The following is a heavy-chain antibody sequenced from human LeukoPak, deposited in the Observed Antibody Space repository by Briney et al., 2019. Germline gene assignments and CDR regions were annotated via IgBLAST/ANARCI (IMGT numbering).Heavy chain of an antibody. Sequence: GGSLRLSCAASGFVVTTNYLSWVRQAPGKGLEWVSLIYSNGDRHYADSVKGRFTISRDNSKNMLYLQMNSLRAEDTAMYYCARVRHYYDNSGQVVTNSFDIWGQGTMVTVSS. J-gene: IGHJ3*02. V-gene: IGHV3-53*01. CDR1: GFVVTTNY. D-gene: IGHD3-22*01. CDR2: IYSNGDR. CDR3: ARVRHYYDNSGQVVTNSFDI.